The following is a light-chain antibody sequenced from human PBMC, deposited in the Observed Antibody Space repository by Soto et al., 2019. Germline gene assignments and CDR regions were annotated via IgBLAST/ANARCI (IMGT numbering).Light chain of an antibody. V-gene: IGKV3-15*01. CDR3: QQYNKWSLIT. Sequence: EIVLTQSPGTLSLSPGERATLSCRASQSVSSSSLAWYQQKPGQAPRLLIYGASTGATGIPARFSGSGSGTDFTLTISSLQSEDFALYYCQQYNKWSLITFGQGTRLEIK. J-gene: IGKJ5*01. CDR2: GAS. CDR1: QSVSSSS.